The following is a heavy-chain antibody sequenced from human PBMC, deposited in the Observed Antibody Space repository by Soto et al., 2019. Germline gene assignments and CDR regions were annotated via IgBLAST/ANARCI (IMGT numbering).Heavy chain of an antibody. J-gene: IGHJ6*02. V-gene: IGHV4-59*01. CDR2: VFYSGAT. CDR1: GASLTKSY. Sequence: SETLSRTCNVSGASLTKSYWSWIRQPPGKGLEWIGNVFYSGATRYNPSLKSRVSMSVDTSKSHFSRRLTFVTAPDTAVYSCARERGGKAYYYGMDVCGQGTTVTV. CDR3: ARERGGKAYYYGMDV.